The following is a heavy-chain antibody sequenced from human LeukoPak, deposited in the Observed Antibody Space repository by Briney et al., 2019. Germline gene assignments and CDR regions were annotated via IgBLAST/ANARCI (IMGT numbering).Heavy chain of an antibody. V-gene: IGHV3-23*01. D-gene: IGHD6-25*01. CDR1: GFTFSSYA. Sequence: PGGSLRLSCAASGFTFSSYAMSWVGQAPGKGLEWVSAISGSGGSTYYADSVKGRFTISRDNSKNTLYLQMNSLRAEDTAVYYCARVRAGYSSACYAYWGQGTLVTVSS. CDR3: ARVRAGYSSACYAY. J-gene: IGHJ4*02. CDR2: ISGSGGST.